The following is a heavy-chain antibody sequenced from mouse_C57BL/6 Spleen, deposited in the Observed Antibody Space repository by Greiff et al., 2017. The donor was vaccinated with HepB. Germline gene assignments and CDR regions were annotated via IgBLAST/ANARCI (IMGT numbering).Heavy chain of an antibody. CDR2: INPNNGGT. J-gene: IGHJ2*01. V-gene: IGHV1-18*01. D-gene: IGHD1-1*01. CDR1: GYTFTDYN. Sequence: EVQRVESGPELVKPGASVKIPCKASGYTFTDYNMDWVKQSHGKSLEWIGDINPNNGGTIYNQKFKGKATLTVDKSSSTAYMELRSLTSEDTAVYYCARRGPYYYGSSSLFDYWGQGTTLTVSS. CDR3: ARRGPYYYGSSSLFDY.